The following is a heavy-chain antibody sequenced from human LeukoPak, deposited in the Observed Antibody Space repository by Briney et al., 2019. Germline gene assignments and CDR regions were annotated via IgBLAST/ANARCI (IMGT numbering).Heavy chain of an antibody. CDR2: ISGSGGST. D-gene: IGHD3-22*01. CDR3: AKDHRLTYYYDSSGYYYDY. CDR1: GFTFSSYA. V-gene: IGHV3-23*01. Sequence: GGSLRLSCAASGFTFSSYAMSWVRQAPGKGLEWVSAISGSGGSTYYADSVKGRFTISRDNSKNTLYLQMNSLRAEDTAVYYRAKDHRLTYYYDSSGYYYDYWGQGTLVTVSS. J-gene: IGHJ4*02.